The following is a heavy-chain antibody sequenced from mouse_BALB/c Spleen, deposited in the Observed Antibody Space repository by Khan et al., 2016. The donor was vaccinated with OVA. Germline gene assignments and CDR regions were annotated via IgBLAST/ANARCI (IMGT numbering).Heavy chain of an antibody. CDR3: ARGNYYVCAIDY. Sequence: EVQLQESGPGLVKPFQSLSLTCTVTGYSITSNYAWNWIRQFPGNKLEWMGYISYSGRTSYNPSLKSRISITRDTSKNQFFLQLNSVTTEDTATXYAARGNYYVCAIDYWGPGTSVTVSS. CDR2: ISYSGRT. D-gene: IGHD1-1*01. J-gene: IGHJ4*01. V-gene: IGHV3-2*02. CDR1: GYSITSNYA.